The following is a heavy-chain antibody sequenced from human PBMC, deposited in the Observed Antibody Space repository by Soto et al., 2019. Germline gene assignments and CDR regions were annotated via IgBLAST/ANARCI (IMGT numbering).Heavy chain of an antibody. V-gene: IGHV1-69*01. Sequence: QVQLVQSGAEVKKPGSSVKVSCKASGGTFSSYAISWVRQAPGQGLEWMGGIIPIFGTANYAQKFQGRVTITADESTSTAYMELRRLRSEDTAVYYCASPDIVDNYYYYGMDVWGQGTTVTVSS. D-gene: IGHD5-12*01. J-gene: IGHJ6*02. CDR3: ASPDIVDNYYYYGMDV. CDR2: IIPIFGTA. CDR1: GGTFSSYA.